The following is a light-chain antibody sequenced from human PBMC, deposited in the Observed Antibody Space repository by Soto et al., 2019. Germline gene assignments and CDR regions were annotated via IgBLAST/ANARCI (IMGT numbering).Light chain of an antibody. CDR2: GAS. Sequence: EILMTQSPGTLSVSPGERATLSCRASQSVSSNLAWYQQKPGQAPRLLIFGASTRATGIPARFSGSGSGTEFTLTISSLQSEDFAIYYCQHYNNRPLTFAGGTKVEIK. V-gene: IGKV3-15*01. CDR3: QHYNNRPLT. CDR1: QSVSSN. J-gene: IGKJ4*01.